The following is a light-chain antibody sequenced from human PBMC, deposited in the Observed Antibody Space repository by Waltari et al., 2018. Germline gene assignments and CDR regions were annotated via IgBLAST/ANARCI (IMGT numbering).Light chain of an antibody. J-gene: IGLJ2*01. CDR3: QAWDRTTVV. CDR2: QHN. CDR1: KLGDKY. V-gene: IGLV3-1*01. Sequence: SYELTQPPSVSVSPGQTASITCSGDKLGDKYAYWYQQKPGQSPVLVIYQHNKRPSGIPEGFSGTNAGNTAPLTISGTQAMDEADYYCQAWDRTTVVFGGGTKLTVL.